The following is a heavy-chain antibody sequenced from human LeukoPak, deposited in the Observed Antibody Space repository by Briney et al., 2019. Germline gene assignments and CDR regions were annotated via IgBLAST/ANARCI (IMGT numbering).Heavy chain of an antibody. CDR3: ARVTSAANWFDP. Sequence: PSETLSLTCTVSGGSISSYYWSWIRQPPWKGLEWIGYIYYSGSTNYNPSLKSRVTISVDTSKNQFSLKLSSVTAADTAVYYCARVTSAANWFDPWGQGTLVTVSS. CDR1: GGSISSYY. V-gene: IGHV4-59*01. D-gene: IGHD2/OR15-2a*01. CDR2: IYYSGST. J-gene: IGHJ5*02.